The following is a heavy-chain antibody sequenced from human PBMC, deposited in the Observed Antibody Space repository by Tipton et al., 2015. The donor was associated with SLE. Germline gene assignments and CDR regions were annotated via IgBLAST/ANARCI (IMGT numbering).Heavy chain of an antibody. CDR1: GFSFSSYY. CDR2: ISSSSSRI. D-gene: IGHD1-26*01. V-gene: IGHV3-48*01. J-gene: IGHJ4*02. CDR3: ARPVVGATGYFDS. Sequence: SLRLSCAASGFSFSSYYMNWVRQAPGKGLEWVSYISSSSSRIYYADSVKGRFTISRDNAKNSLDLQMNSLRAEDTAVYYCARPVVGATGYFDSWGQGTLVTVSS.